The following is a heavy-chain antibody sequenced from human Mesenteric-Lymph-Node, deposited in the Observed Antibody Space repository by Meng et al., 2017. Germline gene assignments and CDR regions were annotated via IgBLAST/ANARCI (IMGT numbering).Heavy chain of an antibody. CDR3: ASHYYGSGKMDV. CDR1: GYTLTELS. D-gene: IGHD3-10*01. J-gene: IGHJ6*02. CDR2: FDPEDGET. V-gene: IGHV1-24*01. Sequence: ASVKVSCKVSGYTLTELSMHWVRQAPGKGLEWMGGFDPEDGETIYAQKFQGRVTMTEDTSTDTAYMELRSLRSDDTAVYYCASHYYGSGKMDVWGQGTTVTVPS.